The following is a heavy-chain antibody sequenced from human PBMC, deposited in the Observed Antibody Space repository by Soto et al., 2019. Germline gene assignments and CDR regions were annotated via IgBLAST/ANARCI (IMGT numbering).Heavy chain of an antibody. D-gene: IGHD3-3*02. CDR1: GYSLRSVYY. Sequence: PSETLSLTFAVSGYSLRSVYYWGWIRQTPGKGLEWIGIIYHSGRTDYNPSLKSRVNLSVDTSNNQFSLKLSSVTAADTAVYYCARDHISEDVFAXWCQGTLFTVS. J-gene: IGHJ3*02. V-gene: IGHV4-38-2*02. CDR2: IYHSGRT. CDR3: ARDHISEDVFAX.